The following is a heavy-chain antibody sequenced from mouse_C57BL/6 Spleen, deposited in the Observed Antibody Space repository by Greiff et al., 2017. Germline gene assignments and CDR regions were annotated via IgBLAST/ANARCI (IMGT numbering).Heavy chain of an antibody. CDR2: IYPSDSET. J-gene: IGHJ2*01. D-gene: IGHD2-12*01. CDR1: GYTFTSYW. Sequence: QVQLQQPGAELVRPGSSVKLSCKASGYTFTSYWMDWVKQRPGQGLEWIGNIYPSDSETHYNQKFKDKATLTVDKSSSTAYMQLSSLTSEDSAVYYCARSGLLFYYFDYWGQGTTLTVSS. V-gene: IGHV1-61*01. CDR3: ARSGLLFYYFDY.